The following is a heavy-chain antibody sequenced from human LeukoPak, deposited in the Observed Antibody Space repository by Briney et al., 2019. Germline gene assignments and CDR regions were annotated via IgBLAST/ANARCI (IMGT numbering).Heavy chain of an antibody. CDR2: SYPGESDT. Sequence: GESLKISCKGSGYSFTSYWIGWVRQMPGKGLEWRGISYPGESDTRYSPSFQGQVTISADKSSSTAYLQWSSLKPADTAMYYCARSRGIAAAGTGDYWGQGTLVTVSS. CDR3: ARSRGIAAAGTGDY. CDR1: GYSFTSYW. D-gene: IGHD6-13*01. V-gene: IGHV5-51*01. J-gene: IGHJ4*02.